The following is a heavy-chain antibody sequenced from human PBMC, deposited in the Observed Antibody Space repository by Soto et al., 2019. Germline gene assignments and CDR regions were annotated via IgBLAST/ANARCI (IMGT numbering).Heavy chain of an antibody. J-gene: IGHJ5*02. CDR1: GGTFSSYA. CDR3: STAEEMATFPHNWFDP. CDR2: IVPLFGTA. Sequence: GASVKVSCKASGGTFSSYAISWVRQAPGQGLEWMGGIVPLFGTANYAREFQGRVTITADESTSTAYMELSSLRSEDTAVYYCSTAEEMATFPHNWFDPWGQGTLVTVSS. V-gene: IGHV1-69*13. D-gene: IGHD5-12*01.